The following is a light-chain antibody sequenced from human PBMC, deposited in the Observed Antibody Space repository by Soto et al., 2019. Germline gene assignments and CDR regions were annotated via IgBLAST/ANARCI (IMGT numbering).Light chain of an antibody. CDR2: GGS. J-gene: IGKJ2*01. V-gene: IGKV3-20*01. Sequence: EIVLTQSPGTLSLSPGERATLSCRASQSLTNSRLAWYQQKPGQAPKVLIYGGSNRATGIPDRFSGSGSGTDFTLTISRLEPEDFAVYYCQQWSSSPGTFGQGTKLEIK. CDR3: QQWSSSPGT. CDR1: QSLTNSR.